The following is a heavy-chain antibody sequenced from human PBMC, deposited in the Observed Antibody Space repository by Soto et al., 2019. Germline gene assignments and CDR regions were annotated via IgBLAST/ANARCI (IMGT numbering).Heavy chain of an antibody. J-gene: IGHJ6*03. D-gene: IGHD6-13*01. CDR1: GGTFSSYA. CDR2: IIPIFGTT. CDR3: ARAIAAAGTGGTPFYYYYMDV. V-gene: IGHV1-69*13. Sequence: ASVKVSCKASGGTFSSYAISWVRQAPGQGLEWMGGIIPIFGTTNYAQKFQGRVTITADESTSTAYMELSSLRSEDTAVYYCARAIAAAGTGGTPFYYYYMDVWGKGTTVTVSS.